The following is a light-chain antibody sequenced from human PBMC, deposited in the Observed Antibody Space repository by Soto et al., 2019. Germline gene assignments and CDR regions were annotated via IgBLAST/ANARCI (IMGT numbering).Light chain of an antibody. CDR2: EVD. J-gene: IGLJ2*01. Sequence: QSALTQPASVSGSPGQSITISCTGTSSDVGSYNLISWYQQHPGKAPKLIIYEVDKWPSGVSNRFSGSKSCNTASLTISGLQAEDEADYYCCSYAGSTTFVVFGGGTKLTVL. V-gene: IGLV2-23*02. CDR1: SSDVGSYNL. CDR3: CSYAGSTTFVV.